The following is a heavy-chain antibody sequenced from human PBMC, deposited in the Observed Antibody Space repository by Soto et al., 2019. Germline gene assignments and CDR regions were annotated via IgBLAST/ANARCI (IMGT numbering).Heavy chain of an antibody. J-gene: IGHJ3*01. D-gene: IGHD3-9*01. CDR1: GGSISRYY. Sequence: QVQVQESGPGLVKPSETLSLTCIVSGGSISRYYWSWIRQPPGGGLEWIGYVYDGGSTNYNASLKSRLTISVDTSKNQFSLKLSSVTAADTAVYYCARYEYDALTGNSIDAFDVWGQGTVVTVSS. CDR3: ARYEYDALTGNSIDAFDV. CDR2: VYDGGST. V-gene: IGHV4-59*01.